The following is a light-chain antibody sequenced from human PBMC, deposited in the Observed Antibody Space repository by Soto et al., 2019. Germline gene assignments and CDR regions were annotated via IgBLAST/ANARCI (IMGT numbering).Light chain of an antibody. Sequence: QSVLTQPPSVSGAPGQRVTISCTGSSSNIGAGHDVHWYQQLPGTAPKLLIYGNSNRPSGAPDRFSGSKSGTSASLAITGLQAEDEADYYCQSYDSSLSGSEVFGTGTKVTVL. CDR1: SSNIGAGHD. J-gene: IGLJ1*01. CDR2: GNS. V-gene: IGLV1-40*01. CDR3: QSYDSSLSGSEV.